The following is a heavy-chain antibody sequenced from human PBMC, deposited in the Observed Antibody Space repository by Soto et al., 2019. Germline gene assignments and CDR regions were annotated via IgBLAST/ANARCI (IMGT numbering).Heavy chain of an antibody. Sequence: QVQLVESGGGVVQPGRSLRLSCAASGLSFSIYAMHWVRQAPGKGLEWLAIISYDGDKEYYADSVSGRFTISRDNSKKTLYLQTNNLRHEDTAVYYCAKDGGPVYCNSPGCSAKHFDYWGQGTLVTVSS. CDR1: GLSFSIYA. J-gene: IGHJ4*02. V-gene: IGHV3-30*18. D-gene: IGHD2-2*01. CDR3: AKDGGPVYCNSPGCSAKHFDY. CDR2: ISYDGDKE.